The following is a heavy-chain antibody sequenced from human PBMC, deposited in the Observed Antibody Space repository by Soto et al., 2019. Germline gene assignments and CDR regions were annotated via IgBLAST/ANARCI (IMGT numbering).Heavy chain of an antibody. CDR1: GFTFSDYY. V-gene: IGHV3-11*06. J-gene: IGHJ5*02. Sequence: PGGSLRLSCAASGFTFSDYYMSWIRQAPGKGLEWVSYISSSSSYTNYADSVKGRFTISRDNAKNSLYLQMNSLRAEDTAVYYCARQSYCSSTSCPYNWFDPWGQGTLVTVSS. CDR2: ISSSSSYT. CDR3: ARQSYCSSTSCPYNWFDP. D-gene: IGHD2-2*01.